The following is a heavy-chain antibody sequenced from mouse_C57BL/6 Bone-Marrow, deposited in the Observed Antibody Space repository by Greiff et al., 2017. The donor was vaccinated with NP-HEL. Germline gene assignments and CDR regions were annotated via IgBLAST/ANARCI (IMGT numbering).Heavy chain of an antibody. CDR2: ISSGSSTI. CDR1: GFTFSDYG. V-gene: IGHV5-17*01. CDR3: ARQGYYYGSSYDYYAMDY. Sequence: EVKLVESGGGLVKPGGSLKLSCAASGFTFSDYGMHWVRQAPEKGLEWVAYISSGSSTIYYADTVKGRFTISRDNAKNTLFLQMTSLRSEDTAMYYCARQGYYYGSSYDYYAMDYWGQGTSVTVSS. J-gene: IGHJ4*01. D-gene: IGHD1-1*01.